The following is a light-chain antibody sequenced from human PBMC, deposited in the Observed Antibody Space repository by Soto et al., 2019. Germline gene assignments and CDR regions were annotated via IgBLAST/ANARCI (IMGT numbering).Light chain of an antibody. V-gene: IGLV1-44*01. CDR1: SSNIGSHT. J-gene: IGLJ2*01. CDR2: SNN. Sequence: QSVLTQPPSASGTPGQRITISCSGSSSNIGSHTVNWHQQVPGTAPKLLIYSNNERPSGVPDRFSGSKSGTSASLAISGLQSGDEADYYCAAWDDCLNGVIFGGGTKLNVL. CDR3: AAWDDCLNGVI.